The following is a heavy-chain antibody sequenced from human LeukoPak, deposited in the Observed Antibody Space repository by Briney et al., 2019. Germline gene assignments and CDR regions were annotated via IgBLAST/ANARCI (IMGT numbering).Heavy chain of an antibody. V-gene: IGHV3-7*04. CDR2: IKQDGSKK. CDR1: GFPFSSYW. J-gene: IGHJ4*02. D-gene: IGHD5-24*01. Sequence: GRFLRLSCVASGFPFSSYWMTWVRQAPGKGLEWVANIKQDGSKKSYVDSVKGRFTISRDNAKNSLYLQMNSLRAEDTAIYYCTRVGYIDEGIDYWGQGTLVTVSS. CDR3: TRVGYIDEGIDY.